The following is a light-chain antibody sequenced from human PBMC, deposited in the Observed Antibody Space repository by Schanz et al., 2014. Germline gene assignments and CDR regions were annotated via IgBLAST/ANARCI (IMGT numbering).Light chain of an antibody. CDR1: QSVRSSY. V-gene: IGKV3-20*01. J-gene: IGKJ2*01. Sequence: ENVVTQSPGTLSLSPGERATLSCRASQSVRSSYLAWYQQKPGQAPRLLIYGASSRATGIPDRFSGSGSGTDFPLTISRLEPEDLAVYYCHQYGSSPYTFGQGTKLESK. CDR2: GAS. CDR3: HQYGSSPYT.